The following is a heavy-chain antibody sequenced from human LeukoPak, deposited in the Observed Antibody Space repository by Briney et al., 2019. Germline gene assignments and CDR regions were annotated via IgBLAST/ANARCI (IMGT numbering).Heavy chain of an antibody. CDR1: GGTFGSYA. D-gene: IGHD3-9*01. CDR2: IIPIFGTA. CDR3: ARGPYYDILTGWNGMDV. Sequence: ASVKVSCKASGGTFGSYAISWVRQAPGQGLEWMGGIIPIFGTANYAQKFQGRVTITADKSTSTACMELSSLRSEDTAVYYCARGPYYDILTGWNGMDVWGKGTTVTVSS. V-gene: IGHV1-69*06. J-gene: IGHJ6*04.